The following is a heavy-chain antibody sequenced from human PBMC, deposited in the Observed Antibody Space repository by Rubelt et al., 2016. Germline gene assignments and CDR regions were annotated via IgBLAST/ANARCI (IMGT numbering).Heavy chain of an antibody. CDR3: AREAEISGTDV. Sequence: SYSMNWVRQAPGKGLEWVSYISSSSSTIYYADSVKGRFTISRDNAKNSLYLQMNSLRAEDTAVYYCAREAEISGTDVWGQGTTVTVSS. CDR1: SYS. J-gene: IGHJ6*02. V-gene: IGHV3-48*04. CDR2: ISSSSSTI.